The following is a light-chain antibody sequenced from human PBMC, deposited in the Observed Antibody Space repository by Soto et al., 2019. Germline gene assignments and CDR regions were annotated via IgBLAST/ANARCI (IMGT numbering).Light chain of an antibody. J-gene: IGLJ2*01. CDR2: GDN. Sequence: QSALTQPPSASGTPGQRVTMSCSGGSSNIGRNTVSWYQQLPGTAPKVLISGDNQRSSGVPDRFSGSKSGTSASLAISGLQSVDEADYYCAAWDDSLSGPVFGGGTKVTVL. CDR3: AAWDDSLSGPV. CDR1: SSNIGRNT. V-gene: IGLV1-44*01.